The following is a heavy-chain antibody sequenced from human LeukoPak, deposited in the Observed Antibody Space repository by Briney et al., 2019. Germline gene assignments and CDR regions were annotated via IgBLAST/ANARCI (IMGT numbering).Heavy chain of an antibody. CDR3: ARQNPTYCGGDCSDY. V-gene: IGHV1-69*13. Sequence: GASVKVSCKASGYTFTSYAMNWVRQAPGQGLEWMGGIIPIFGTANYAQKFQGRVTITADESTSTAYMELSSLRSEDTAVYYCARQNPTYCGGDCSDYWGQGTLVTVSS. J-gene: IGHJ4*02. CDR2: IIPIFGTA. D-gene: IGHD2-21*02. CDR1: GYTFTSYA.